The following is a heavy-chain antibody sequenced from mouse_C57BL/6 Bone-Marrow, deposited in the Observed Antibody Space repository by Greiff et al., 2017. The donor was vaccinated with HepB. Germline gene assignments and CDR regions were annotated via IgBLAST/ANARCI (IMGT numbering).Heavy chain of an antibody. CDR1: GYSFTGYY. CDR3: ASYDYFDY. V-gene: IGHV1-42*01. Sequence: EVQLQQSGPELVKPGASVKISCKASGYSFTGYYMNWVKQSPEKSLEWIGEINPSTGGTTYNQKFKAKATLTVDKSSSTAYMQLKSLTSEDSAVYYCASYDYFDYWGQGTTLTVSS. CDR2: INPSTGGT. D-gene: IGHD1-1*02. J-gene: IGHJ2*01.